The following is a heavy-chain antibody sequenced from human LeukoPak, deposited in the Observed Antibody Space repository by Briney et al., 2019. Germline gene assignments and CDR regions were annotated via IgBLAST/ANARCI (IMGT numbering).Heavy chain of an antibody. D-gene: IGHD5-18*01. Sequence: GASVKVSCKASRYTLTGYYMHWVRQAPGQGLEWMGWINPNSGVTDYAQNFQGRVTMTRDTSISTAYVELSRLRSDDTAVYYCARGTGEGYTYGRYYFDYWGQGTLVTVSS. J-gene: IGHJ4*02. CDR2: INPNSGVT. CDR1: RYTLTGYY. CDR3: ARGTGEGYTYGRYYFDY. V-gene: IGHV1-2*02.